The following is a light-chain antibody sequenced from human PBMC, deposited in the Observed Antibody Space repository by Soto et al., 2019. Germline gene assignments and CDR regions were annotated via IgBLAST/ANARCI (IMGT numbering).Light chain of an antibody. V-gene: IGLV2-14*03. J-gene: IGLJ2*01. CDR1: SSDVGDYNY. CDR2: DVN. Sequence: QSALTQPASVSGSPGQSITISCTGTSSDVGDYNYVSWYQQHPGKAPKLMIYDVNNRPSGVSNRFSGSKSGNTASLTISGLQAEDEADYFCSSYTSTGTLVVLGGGPKLTVL. CDR3: SSYTSTGTLVV.